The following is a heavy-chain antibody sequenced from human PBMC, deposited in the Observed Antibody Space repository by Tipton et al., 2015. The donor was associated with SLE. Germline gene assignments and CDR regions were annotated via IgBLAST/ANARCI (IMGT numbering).Heavy chain of an antibody. D-gene: IGHD6-13*01. V-gene: IGHV3-53*01. J-gene: IGHJ2*01. Sequence: LSLTCTVSGGSISSGDYYWSWIRQPPGKGLEWVSVIYSGGSTYYADSVKGRFTISRDNSKNTLYLQMNSLRAEDTAVYYCATRIAAAGKDWYFDLWGRGTLVTVSS. CDR1: GGSISSGDYY. CDR3: ATRIAAAGKDWYFDL. CDR2: IYSGGST.